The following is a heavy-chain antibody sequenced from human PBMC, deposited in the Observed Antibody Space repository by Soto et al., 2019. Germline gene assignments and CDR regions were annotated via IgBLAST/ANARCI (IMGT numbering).Heavy chain of an antibody. V-gene: IGHV1-8*01. D-gene: IGHD3-22*01. CDR1: GYTFTSYD. CDR2: MNPNSGNT. J-gene: IGHJ3*02. CDR3: ARPYYYDSSGYYSSGAFDI. Sequence: ASVKVSCKASGYTFTSYDINWVRQATGQGLEWMGWMNPNSGNTGYAQKFQGRVTMTRNTSISTAYMELCSLRSEDTAVYYCARPYYYDSSGYYSSGAFDIWGQGTMVTVSS.